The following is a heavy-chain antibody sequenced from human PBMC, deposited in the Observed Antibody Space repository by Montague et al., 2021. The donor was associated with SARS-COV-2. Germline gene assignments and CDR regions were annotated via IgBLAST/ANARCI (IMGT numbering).Heavy chain of an antibody. CDR2: ITNTASAK. D-gene: IGHD3-22*01. CDR1: GFTFNSYE. CDR3: ARMKHYFGGSDYYYQYYFDS. V-gene: IGHV3-48*03. J-gene: IGHJ4*02. Sequence: SLRLSCAASGFTFNSYEMSWVRQAPGKGLEWVSYITNTASAKHYADSVKGRFTISRDNAQNSLFLQMDSLRAEDTAVYYCARMKHYFGGSDYYYQYYFDSWGQGALVTVSS.